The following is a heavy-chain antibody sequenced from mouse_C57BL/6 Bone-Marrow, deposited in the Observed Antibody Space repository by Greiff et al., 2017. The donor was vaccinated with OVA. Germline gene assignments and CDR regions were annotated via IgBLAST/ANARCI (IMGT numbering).Heavy chain of an antibody. D-gene: IGHD1-1*01. Sequence: QVQLQQSGPGLVQPSQSLSITCTVSGFSLTSYGVHWVRQSPGKGLEWLGVIWSGGSTDYNAAFISRLSISKDNSKSQVFFKMNSLQADDTAIYYCASGGYYYGSSSYAMDYWGQGTSVTVSS. J-gene: IGHJ4*01. V-gene: IGHV2-2*01. CDR3: ASGGYYYGSSSYAMDY. CDR1: GFSLTSYG. CDR2: IWSGGST.